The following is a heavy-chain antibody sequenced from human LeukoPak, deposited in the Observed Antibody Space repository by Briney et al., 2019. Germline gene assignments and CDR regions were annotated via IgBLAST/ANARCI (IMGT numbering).Heavy chain of an antibody. V-gene: IGHV1-18*01. D-gene: IGHD3-10*01. CDR2: ISAYNGNT. Sequence: ASVKVSCKASGYTFTSYGISWVRQAPGQGLEWMGWISAYNGNTYYAQKFQGRVTITTDESTSTAYMELSSLRSEDTAVYYCASVTMVRGVILYFDYWGQGTLVTVSS. J-gene: IGHJ4*02. CDR1: GYTFTSYG. CDR3: ASVTMVRGVILYFDY.